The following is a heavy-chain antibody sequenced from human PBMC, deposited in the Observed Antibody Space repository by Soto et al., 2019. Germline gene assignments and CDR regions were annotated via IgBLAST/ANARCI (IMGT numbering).Heavy chain of an antibody. CDR2: INPSGGRT. J-gene: IGHJ4*02. D-gene: IGHD3-22*01. Sequence: ASVKVSCKASGYTFTSYYMHWVRQAPGQGLEWKGKINPSGGRTSYAKKFQGRVTMTRDTSTSTFYLELSSLSSEDTAVYYCARDRTYYYDSSGYYVVYWGQG. CDR1: GYTFTSYY. CDR3: ARDRTYYYDSSGYYVVY. V-gene: IGHV1-46*01.